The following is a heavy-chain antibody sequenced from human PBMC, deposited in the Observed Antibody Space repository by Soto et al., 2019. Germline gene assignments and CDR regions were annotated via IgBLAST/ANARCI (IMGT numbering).Heavy chain of an antibody. CDR1: GFTFSSYA. CDR3: AKDGTKIAAAGNWYFDL. V-gene: IGHV3-23*01. Sequence: GGSLRLSCAASGFTFSSYAMSWVRQAPGKGLEWVSAISGSGGSTYYADSVKGRFTISRDNSKNTLYLQMNSLRAEDTAVYYCAKDGTKIAAAGNWYFDLWGRGTLVTVS. CDR2: ISGSGGST. J-gene: IGHJ2*01. D-gene: IGHD6-13*01.